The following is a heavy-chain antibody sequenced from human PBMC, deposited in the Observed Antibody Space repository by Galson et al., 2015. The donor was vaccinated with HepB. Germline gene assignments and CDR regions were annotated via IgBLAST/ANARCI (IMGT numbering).Heavy chain of an antibody. CDR2: TYHRSRWYY. CDR1: RDSVSSDSAA. J-gene: IGHJ4*02. V-gene: IGHV6-1*01. D-gene: IGHD2/OR15-2a*01. CDR3: ARDGYLGLLYYFDY. Sequence: CAISRDSVSSDSAAWNWIRQSPSRGLEWLGRTYHRSRWYYDYAVSVQSRIIINSDTSKNQFSLQLKSVTPEDTAVYYCARDGYLGLLYYFDYWSQGTLVTVSS.